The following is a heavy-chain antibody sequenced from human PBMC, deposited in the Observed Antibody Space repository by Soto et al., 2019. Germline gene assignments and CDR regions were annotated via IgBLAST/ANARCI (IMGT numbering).Heavy chain of an antibody. CDR3: ARGGRTTGTTD. D-gene: IGHD1-1*01. V-gene: IGHV4-34*01. J-gene: IGHJ4*02. CDR2: INHSGST. CDR1: GGSFSGYY. Sequence: QVQLQQWGAGLLKPSETLSLTCAVYGGSFSGYYWSWIRQPPGKGLEWIGEINHSGSTNYNPSLKSRVTISVDTSKNQFYLKLSSVTAADTAVYYCARGGRTTGTTDWGQGTLVTVSS.